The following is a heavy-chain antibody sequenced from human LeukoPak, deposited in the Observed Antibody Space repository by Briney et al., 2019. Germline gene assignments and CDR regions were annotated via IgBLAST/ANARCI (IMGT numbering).Heavy chain of an antibody. Sequence: SGTLSLTCIVSGGSISSYYWSWIRQPAGKGLEWIEQIHTSGSTNYNPSLKSRVAMSVDTSKNQFSLELSSVTAADTAVYYCAGRAQTTGWSFDYWGQGALVTVSS. CDR2: IHTSGST. D-gene: IGHD6-19*01. V-gene: IGHV4-4*07. CDR3: AGRAQTTGWSFDY. CDR1: GGSISSYY. J-gene: IGHJ4*02.